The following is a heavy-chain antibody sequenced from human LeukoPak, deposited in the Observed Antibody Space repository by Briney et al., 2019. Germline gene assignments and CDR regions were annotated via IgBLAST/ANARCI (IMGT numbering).Heavy chain of an antibody. CDR3: ARDSWGSYMDV. Sequence: PGGSLRLSCVVSGFTFSDYHMNWVRQAPGKGLEWVSGINWNGGSTGYADSVKGRFTISRDNAKNSLYLQMNSLRAEDTALYYCARDSWGSYMDVWGKGTTVTVSS. J-gene: IGHJ6*03. D-gene: IGHD3-16*01. CDR1: GFTFSDYH. V-gene: IGHV3-20*04. CDR2: INWNGGST.